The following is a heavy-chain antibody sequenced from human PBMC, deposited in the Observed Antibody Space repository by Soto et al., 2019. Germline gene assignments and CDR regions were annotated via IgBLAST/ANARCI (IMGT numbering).Heavy chain of an antibody. D-gene: IGHD6-13*01. CDR1: GFTFSSYS. CDR3: ARDRSAAAEHYYYYYGMDV. CDR2: ISSSSSYI. Sequence: GGSLRLSCAASGFTFSSYSMNWVRQAPGKGLEWVSSISSSSSYIYYADSVKDRFTISRDNAKNSLYLQMNSLRAEDTAVYYCARDRSAAAEHYYYYYGMDVWGQGTTVTVSS. J-gene: IGHJ6*02. V-gene: IGHV3-21*01.